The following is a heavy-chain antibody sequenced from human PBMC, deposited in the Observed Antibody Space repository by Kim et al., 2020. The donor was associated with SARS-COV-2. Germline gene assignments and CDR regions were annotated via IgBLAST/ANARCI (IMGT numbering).Heavy chain of an antibody. D-gene: IGHD3-10*01. J-gene: IGHJ6*02. CDR1: GGTFSSYA. CDR3: ARDYGYYGSGPVVSVTYRNQFYYNSCGMDV. CDR2: IIPIFGTA. Sequence: SVKVSCKASGGTFSSYAISWVRQAPGQGLEWMGGIIPIFGTANYAQKFQGRVTITADESTSTAYMELSSLRSEDTAVYYCARDYGYYGSGPVVSVTYRNQFYYNSCGMDVWGQGTPVTVSS. V-gene: IGHV1-69*13.